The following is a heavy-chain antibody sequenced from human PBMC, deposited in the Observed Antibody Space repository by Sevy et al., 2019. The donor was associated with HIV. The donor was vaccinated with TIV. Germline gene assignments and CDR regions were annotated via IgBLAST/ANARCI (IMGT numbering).Heavy chain of an antibody. V-gene: IGHV3-23*01. Sequence: GGSLRLSCAASGFTLRDYAMSWVRQAPGKGLEWVSGISAGGGSTHYSNSVKGRFTISRDTSKNTLYLQVNSLRVEDTAVYYCGKDRRRRDGDPEMSDPFDHWGQGTLVTVSS. CDR2: ISAGGGST. CDR1: GFTLRDYA. CDR3: GKDRRRRDGDPEMSDPFDH. D-gene: IGHD3-10*01. J-gene: IGHJ5*02.